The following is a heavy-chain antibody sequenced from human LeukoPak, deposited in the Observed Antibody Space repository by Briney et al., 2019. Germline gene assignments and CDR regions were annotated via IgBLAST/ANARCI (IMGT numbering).Heavy chain of an antibody. Sequence: GGSLRLSCAASGCTFSSYGMHWVRQAPGKGLEWVAFIRYDGSNKYYADSVKGRFTISRDNSKNTLYLQMNSLRSDDTAVYYCARERGSSSWFYDYWGQGTLVTVSS. D-gene: IGHD6-13*01. J-gene: IGHJ4*02. CDR1: GCTFSSYG. CDR2: IRYDGSNK. CDR3: ARERGSSSWFYDY. V-gene: IGHV3-30*02.